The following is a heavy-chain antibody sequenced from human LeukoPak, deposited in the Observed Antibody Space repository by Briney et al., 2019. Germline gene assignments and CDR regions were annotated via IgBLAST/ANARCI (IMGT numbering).Heavy chain of an antibody. CDR3: AKGTLGHCNGASCYPLDY. V-gene: IGHV3-23*01. CDR1: GFAFSNYA. D-gene: IGHD2-15*01. J-gene: IGHJ4*02. CDR2: ITGGGADT. Sequence: GGSLRLSCAASGFAFSNYAMAWVRQAPGKEPEWVSVITGGGADTYQIDSVKGRFTISRDNSKNTLYLQMNSLRAEDTAVYFCAKGTLGHCNGASCYPLDYWGQGTLVTVSS.